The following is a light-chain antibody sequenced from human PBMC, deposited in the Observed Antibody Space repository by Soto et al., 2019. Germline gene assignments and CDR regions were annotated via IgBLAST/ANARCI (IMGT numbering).Light chain of an antibody. CDR1: QSVSSY. CDR2: DAS. V-gene: IGKV3-11*01. Sequence: EIVLTQSPATLSLSPGERATLSCRASQSVSSYLAWYQQKPGQAPRLLIYDASNRATGIPARFSGSGSGTDFTLTISSLAPEDFAVYYCQQRSNWPLYTFCQGTKREIK. CDR3: QQRSNWPLYT. J-gene: IGKJ2*01.